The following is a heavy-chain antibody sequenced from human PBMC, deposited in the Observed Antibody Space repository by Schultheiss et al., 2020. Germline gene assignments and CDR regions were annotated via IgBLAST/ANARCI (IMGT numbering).Heavy chain of an antibody. V-gene: IGHV4-39*07. CDR3: ARATALTNYGDYPPYYFDY. J-gene: IGHJ4*02. CDR1: GGSISSGGYY. D-gene: IGHD4-17*01. CDR2: IYYSGST. Sequence: SATLSLTCTVSGGSISSGGYYWSWIRQPPGKGLEWIGSIYYSGSTYYNPSLKSRVTISVDTSKNQFSLKLSSVTAADTAVYYCARATALTNYGDYPPYYFDYWGQGTLVTVSS.